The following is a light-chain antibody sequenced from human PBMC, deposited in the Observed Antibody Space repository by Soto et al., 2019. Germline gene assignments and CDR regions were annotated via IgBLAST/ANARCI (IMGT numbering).Light chain of an antibody. CDR3: QQSYSSSPIT. Sequence: DIQMTQSPSTLSASVGDRVTITCWASQSISSWLAWHQQKPGKAPKLLIYDASSLESGVPSRFSGSGSGTDFTLTISSLEPEDFASYYCQQSYSSSPITFGPGTRLEIK. J-gene: IGKJ5*01. V-gene: IGKV1-5*01. CDR2: DAS. CDR1: QSISSW.